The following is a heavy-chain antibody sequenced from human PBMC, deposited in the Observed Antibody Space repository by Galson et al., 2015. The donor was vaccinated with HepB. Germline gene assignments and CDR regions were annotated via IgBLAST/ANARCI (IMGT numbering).Heavy chain of an antibody. V-gene: IGHV3-49*04. D-gene: IGHD6-13*01. CDR1: GFTFGDYA. Sequence: SLRLSCAASGFTFGDYAMSWVRQAPGKGLEWVGFIRSKAYGGTTEYAASVKGRFTISRDDSKSIAYLQMNSLKTEDTAVYYCTRAPAAGTPYFDYWGQGTL. J-gene: IGHJ4*02. CDR3: TRAPAAGTPYFDY. CDR2: IRSKAYGGTT.